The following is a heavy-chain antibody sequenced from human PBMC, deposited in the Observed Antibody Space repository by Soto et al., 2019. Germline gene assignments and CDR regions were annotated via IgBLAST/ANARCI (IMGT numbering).Heavy chain of an antibody. V-gene: IGHV5-10-1*01. CDR1: GYSFTSYW. Sequence: PGESLKISCKGSGYSFTSYWISWVRQMPGKGLEWMGRIDPSDSYTNYSPSFQGHVTISADKSISTAYLQWSSLKASDTAMYYCASGAGRSYPLLLPQSYCGKDVWGQVTTRTVSS. CDR3: ASGAGRSYPLLLPQSYCGKDV. CDR2: IDPSDSYT. D-gene: IGHD2-15*01. J-gene: IGHJ6*02.